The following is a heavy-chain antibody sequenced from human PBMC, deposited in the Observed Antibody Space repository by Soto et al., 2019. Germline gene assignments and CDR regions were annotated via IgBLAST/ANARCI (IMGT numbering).Heavy chain of an antibody. D-gene: IGHD6-13*01. CDR3: ARGTRVPGTAAGGTLIPDY. Sequence: SETLSLTCTVSDGSVSSGGYYWTWIRHHPGKGLEWIGYIDYSGTTHYNPSLKSRLTISIDRSKNQFSLKLSSVTAADTGKYYCARGTRVPGTAAGGTLIPDYWGQGTLVTVSS. CDR1: DGSVSSGGYY. V-gene: IGHV4-31*03. CDR2: IDYSGTT. J-gene: IGHJ4*02.